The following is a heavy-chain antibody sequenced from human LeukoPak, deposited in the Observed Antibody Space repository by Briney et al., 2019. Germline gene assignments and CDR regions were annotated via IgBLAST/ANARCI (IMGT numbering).Heavy chain of an antibody. CDR1: GFTFSNFA. J-gene: IGHJ4*02. V-gene: IGHV3-23*01. D-gene: IGHD2/OR15-2a*01. Sequence: GGSLRLSCAASGFTFSNFAMSWVRQAPGKGLEWVSGTTGSGARTRYADSVKGLFTISRDNSKNTLYLQMNSLRVEDTAVYYCAKDLSPRLAFDYWGQGTLVTVPS. CDR2: TTGSGART. CDR3: AKDLSPRLAFDY.